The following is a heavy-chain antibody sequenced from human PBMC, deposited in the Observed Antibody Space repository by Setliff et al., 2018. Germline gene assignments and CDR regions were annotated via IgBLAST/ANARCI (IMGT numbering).Heavy chain of an antibody. D-gene: IGHD2-21*01. V-gene: IGHV3-72*01. Sequence: GGSLRLSCAAFGFTFSEHYMDWVRQAPGKGLEWVGRSKNKASGVTTEYAVSVTGRYSVSRDNSKMSLYLQMNSLKTEDTAVYYCLGSLRKINSFDIWGQGTMVTVSS. J-gene: IGHJ3*02. CDR1: GFTFSEHY. CDR3: LGSLRKINSFDI. CDR2: SKNKASGVTT.